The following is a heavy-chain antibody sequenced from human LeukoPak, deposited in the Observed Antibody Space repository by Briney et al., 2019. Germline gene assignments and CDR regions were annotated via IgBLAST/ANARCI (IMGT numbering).Heavy chain of an antibody. D-gene: IGHD3-9*01. CDR2: ISGSGGST. CDR1: GFTFSSYA. J-gene: IGHJ4*02. V-gene: IGHV3-23*01. CDR3: ARADILTGHFDY. Sequence: PGGSLRLSCAASGFTFSSYAMSWVRQAPGKGLEWVSAISGSGGSTYYADSVKGRFTISRDNSKNTLYLQMNSLRAEDTAVYYCARADILTGHFDYWGQGTLVTVSS.